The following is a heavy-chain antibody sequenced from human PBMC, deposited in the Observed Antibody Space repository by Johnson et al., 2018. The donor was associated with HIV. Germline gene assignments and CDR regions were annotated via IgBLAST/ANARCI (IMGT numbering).Heavy chain of an antibody. CDR2: IYSGGST. J-gene: IGHJ3*02. V-gene: IGHV3-53*01. CDR1: GFTVSSNY. Sequence: VQLMESGGGVVQPGGSLRLSCAASGFTVSSNYMSWVRQAPGKGLEWVSVIYSGGSTYYADSVKGRFTISRDNSKNTLYLQMNSLRAEDTAVYYCASCITPDAFDIWGQWTMVTVSS. CDR3: ASCITPDAFDI. D-gene: IGHD3-10*01.